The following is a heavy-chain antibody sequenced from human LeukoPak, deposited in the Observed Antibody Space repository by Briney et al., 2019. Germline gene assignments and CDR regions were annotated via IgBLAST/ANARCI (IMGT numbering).Heavy chain of an antibody. D-gene: IGHD1-1*01. CDR3: ARGRLRTTGTGWFDP. CDR1: GGTFSSYA. J-gene: IGHJ5*02. CDR2: IIPIFVTA. V-gene: IGHV1-69*13. Sequence: SVKVSCKASGGTFSSYAISWVRQAPGQGLEWMGGIIPIFVTANYAQKFQGRVTITADEYTSTAYMELSSLRSEDTAVYYCARGRLRTTGTGWFDPWGQGTLVTVSS.